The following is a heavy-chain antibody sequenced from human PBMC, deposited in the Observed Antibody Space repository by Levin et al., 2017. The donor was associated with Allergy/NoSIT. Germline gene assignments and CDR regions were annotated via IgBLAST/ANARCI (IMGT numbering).Heavy chain of an antibody. Sequence: LRLSCAVSGGSISSGGYSLSWIRQPPGKGLEWIGNIYLSGSTYYNPSLKSRVTISVDRSKNQFSLNLSSVTAADTAVYYCARVAGYSYGYYFDYWGQGTLVTVSS. CDR2: IYLSGST. J-gene: IGHJ4*02. CDR3: ARVAGYSYGYYFDY. CDR1: GGSISSGGYS. D-gene: IGHD5-18*01. V-gene: IGHV4-30-2*01.